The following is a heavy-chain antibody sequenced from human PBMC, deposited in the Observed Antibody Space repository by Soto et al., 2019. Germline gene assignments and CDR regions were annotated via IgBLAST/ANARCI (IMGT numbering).Heavy chain of an antibody. Sequence: PGQPMKVSCQGSGYTFSSSWIAWVRQMPGKCLEWMGIIFPRDFDTRYSPSFQGHVTISVDKSINTAYLQWSSLRASDTAMYYCARWYNSGWSIHTDYIDFWGPGTLVTGSS. CDR2: IFPRDFDT. CDR1: GYTFSSSW. J-gene: IGHJ4*01. V-gene: IGHV5-51*01. D-gene: IGHD6-19*01. CDR3: ARWYNSGWSIHTDYIDF.